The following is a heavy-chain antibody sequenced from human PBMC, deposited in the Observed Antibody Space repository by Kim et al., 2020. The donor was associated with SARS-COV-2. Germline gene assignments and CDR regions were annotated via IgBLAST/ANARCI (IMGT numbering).Heavy chain of an antibody. J-gene: IGHJ4*02. CDR3: ARGPRFNWKIGY. Sequence: GGSLRLSCAASGFTFSSYEMNWVRQAPGKGLEWVAYISSSGSTTIYNADSVKGRFTISRDNAKDSLYLQMNSLRGDDTGVYYCARGPRFNWKIGYWGQGTLVTVSS. D-gene: IGHD1-20*01. CDR2: ISSSGSTTI. V-gene: IGHV3-48*03. CDR1: GFTFSSYE.